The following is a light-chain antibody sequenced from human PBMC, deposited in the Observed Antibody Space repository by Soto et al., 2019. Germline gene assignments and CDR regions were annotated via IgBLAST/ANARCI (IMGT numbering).Light chain of an antibody. CDR3: QQSGIT. J-gene: IGKJ4*01. CDR2: GAS. CDR1: QSVSSSY. Sequence: EIVLTQSPGTLSLSPGERATLSCRASQSVSSSYLAWYQQKPGQAPRLLIYGASSRATGIPDRFSGSGSGTDFTLTISRLEPEDFAVYYCQQSGITFGGGTKVEIK. V-gene: IGKV3-20*01.